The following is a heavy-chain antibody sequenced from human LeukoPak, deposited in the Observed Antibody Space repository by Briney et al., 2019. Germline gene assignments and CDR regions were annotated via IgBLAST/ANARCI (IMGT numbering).Heavy chain of an antibody. V-gene: IGHV7-4-1*02. J-gene: IGHJ4*02. CDR3: ARTRTRSLYSSSTPIDY. CDR2: INTNTGNP. D-gene: IGHD6-13*01. CDR1: GYTYINYG. Sequence: ASVKVSCKASGYTYINYGISWVRQAPGQGLEWMGWINTNTGNPTYAQGFTGRFVFSLDTSVSTAYLQISSLKAEDTAVYYCARTRTRSLYSSSTPIDYWGQGTLVTVSS.